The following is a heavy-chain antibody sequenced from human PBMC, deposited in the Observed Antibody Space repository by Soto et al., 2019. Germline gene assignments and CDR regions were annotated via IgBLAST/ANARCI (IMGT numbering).Heavy chain of an antibody. V-gene: IGHV4-59*11. J-gene: IGHJ6*02. Sequence: PPETLSLTCTVSGGSISSHYWRWVRHAPGKGMEWIGHIYYRGSTRSNPSLRSRTTISVDTSNIQYALKLNSVTTADTAVYECARDGREASGMDVWGQGTKGTVSS. CDR1: GGSISSHY. D-gene: IGHD1-26*01. CDR2: IYYRGST. CDR3: ARDGREASGMDV.